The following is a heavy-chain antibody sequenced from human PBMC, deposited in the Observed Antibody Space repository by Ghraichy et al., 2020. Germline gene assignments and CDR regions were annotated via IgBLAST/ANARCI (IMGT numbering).Heavy chain of an antibody. D-gene: IGHD3-10*01. J-gene: IGHJ5*01. Sequence: SETLSLTCTVSGGSITSSRYYWGWIRQPPGKGLEWIGSIFYSGTTYYNPSLKSRLTISVDTSRDQFSLTLTSVTAAETAVYYCARHVGGEGFDYWGHGTLVTVSS. CDR1: GGSITSSRYY. CDR3: ARHVGGEGFDY. V-gene: IGHV4-39*01. CDR2: IFYSGTT.